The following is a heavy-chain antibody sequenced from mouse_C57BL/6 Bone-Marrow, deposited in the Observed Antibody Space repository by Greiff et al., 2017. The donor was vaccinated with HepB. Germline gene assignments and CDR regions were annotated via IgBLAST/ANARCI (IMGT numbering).Heavy chain of an antibody. CDR1: GFSLTSYG. CDR3: ARDRALFPRWFAY. CDR2: IWSGGNT. D-gene: IGHD3-3*01. J-gene: IGHJ3*01. Sequence: QVQLKESGPGLVQPSPSLSITCTVSGFSLTSYGVHWVRQSPGKGLEWLGVIWSGGNTDYNAAFISRLSISKDNSKSQVFFKMNSLQADDTAIYYCARDRALFPRWFAYRGQGTLVTVSA. V-gene: IGHV2-2*01.